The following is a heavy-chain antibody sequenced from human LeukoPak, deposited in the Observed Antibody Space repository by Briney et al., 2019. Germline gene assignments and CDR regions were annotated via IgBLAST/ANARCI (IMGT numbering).Heavy chain of an antibody. Sequence: GGSLRLSCAASGFTFSSYAMHWVRQAPGKGLEWVAVISYDGSNKYYADSVKGRFTISRDNSKNTLYLQMNSLRAEDTAVYYCARLEGGVVAAFDYWGQGTLVPVSS. J-gene: IGHJ4*02. V-gene: IGHV3-30-3*01. D-gene: IGHD2-15*01. CDR3: ARLEGGVVAAFDY. CDR1: GFTFSSYA. CDR2: ISYDGSNK.